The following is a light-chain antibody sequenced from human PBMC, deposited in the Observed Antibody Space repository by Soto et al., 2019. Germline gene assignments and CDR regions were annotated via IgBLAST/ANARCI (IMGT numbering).Light chain of an antibody. V-gene: IGKV3-15*01. J-gene: IGKJ2*01. Sequence: EIVMTQSPATLSVSPGERATLSCRASQSVSSNLASYQQKPGQAPRLLIYGASTRTTGIPARFSGSGSGTDFTLTISSRQSEDFAVYYCQQYNNWYTFGQGNKREIK. CDR2: GAS. CDR3: QQYNNWYT. CDR1: QSVSSN.